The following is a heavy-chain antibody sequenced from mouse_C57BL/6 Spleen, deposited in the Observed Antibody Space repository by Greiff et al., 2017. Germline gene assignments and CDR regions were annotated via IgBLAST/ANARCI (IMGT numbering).Heavy chain of an antibody. CDR3: ARAPLYYGSSFDV. CDR2: IDPSDSET. CDR1: GYTFTSYW. D-gene: IGHD1-1*01. J-gene: IGHJ1*03. Sequence: QVQLQQPGAELVRPGSSVKLSCKASGYTFTSYWMHWVKQRPIQGLEWIGNIDPSDSETHYNQKFKDKATLTVDKSSSTAYMQLSSLTSEGSAVYYCARAPLYYGSSFDVWGTGTTVTVAS. V-gene: IGHV1-52*01.